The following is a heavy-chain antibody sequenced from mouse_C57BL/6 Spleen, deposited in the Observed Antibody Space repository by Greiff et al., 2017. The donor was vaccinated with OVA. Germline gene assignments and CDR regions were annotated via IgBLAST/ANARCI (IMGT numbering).Heavy chain of an antibody. D-gene: IGHD1-1*01. Sequence: QVQLKESGAELARPGASVKLSCKASGYTFTSYGISWVKQRTGQGLEWIGEIYPRSGNTYYNEKFKGKATLTADKSSSTAYMELRSLTSEDSAVYFCAREGVGRITTVVENYFDYWGQGTTLTVSS. V-gene: IGHV1-81*01. CDR1: GYTFTSYG. J-gene: IGHJ2*01. CDR3: AREGVGRITTVVENYFDY. CDR2: IYPRSGNT.